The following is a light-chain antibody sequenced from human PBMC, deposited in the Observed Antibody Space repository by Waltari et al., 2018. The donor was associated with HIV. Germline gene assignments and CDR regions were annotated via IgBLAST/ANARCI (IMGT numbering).Light chain of an antibody. J-gene: IGKJ5*01. CDR2: GAT. V-gene: IGKV3-20*01. Sequence: EIVLTQSPGTLSLSPGKRATLSCRASQNLRSTYLAWYQHKSGQAPRLLIFGATSRATGIPDRFRGSGSGTDFTLTISRLEPEDFAVYYCHQYDRSPSTFGQGTRLEI. CDR3: HQYDRSPST. CDR1: QNLRSTY.